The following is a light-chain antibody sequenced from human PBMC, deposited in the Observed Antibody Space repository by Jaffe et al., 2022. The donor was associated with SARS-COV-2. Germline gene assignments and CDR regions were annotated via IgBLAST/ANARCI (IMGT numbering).Light chain of an antibody. V-gene: IGLV2-14*03. Sequence: QSALTQPASVSGSPGQSVTISCTGTTSDVGTYNFVSWYQQHPGKAPKLMIYDVSNRPSGVSNRFSGSKSGDTASLTISGLQADDEADYYCSSYTTSNTEVFGGGTKLTVL. CDR2: DVS. CDR1: TSDVGTYNF. J-gene: IGLJ3*02. CDR3: SSYTTSNTEV.